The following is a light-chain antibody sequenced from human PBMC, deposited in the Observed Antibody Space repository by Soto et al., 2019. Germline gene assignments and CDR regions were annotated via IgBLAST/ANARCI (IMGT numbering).Light chain of an antibody. CDR1: RNVSIY. Sequence: EIPLTQSPSSLAASVGDRLTLTCRASRNVSIYLNWYQHKAGKGPTLLIHATSNLQIGVPSRFSGSRSGTDFTLTISSLEPADFGTYYCKQTYKMRSFGQGTRLEIK. V-gene: IGKV1-39*01. J-gene: IGKJ5*01. CDR3: KQTYKMRS. CDR2: ATS.